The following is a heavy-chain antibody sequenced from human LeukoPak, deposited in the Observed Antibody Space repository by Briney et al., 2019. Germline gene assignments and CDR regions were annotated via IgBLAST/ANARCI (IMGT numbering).Heavy chain of an antibody. V-gene: IGHV3-53*01. Sequence: GGSLRLSCAASAFSLSDKYMSWVRQAPGKGLEWVSVLYTGGDTFYADSVRGRFTISRDNFRNTVSLQMNSLRADDTALYYCAGGQMFTSGGFESWGQGALVTVSS. CDR2: LYTGGDT. CDR1: AFSLSDKY. D-gene: IGHD6-19*01. J-gene: IGHJ4*02. CDR3: AGGQMFTSGGFES.